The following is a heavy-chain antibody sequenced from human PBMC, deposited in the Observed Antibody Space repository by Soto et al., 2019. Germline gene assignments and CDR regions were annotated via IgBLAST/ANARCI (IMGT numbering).Heavy chain of an antibody. Sequence: PGGSLRLSCAASGLTFEDYAIHWVRQAPGKGLEWVSGISWNSGSIGYADSVKGRFTISRDNAKNSLYLQMNSLRAEDTALYYCAKAKRDYAATKAFDIWGQGTMVTVSS. CDR2: ISWNSGSI. CDR3: AKAKRDYAATKAFDI. D-gene: IGHD4-17*01. CDR1: GLTFEDYA. J-gene: IGHJ3*02. V-gene: IGHV3-9*01.